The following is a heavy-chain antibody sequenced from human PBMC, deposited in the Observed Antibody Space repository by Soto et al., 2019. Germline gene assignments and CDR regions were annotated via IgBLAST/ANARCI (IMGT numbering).Heavy chain of an antibody. V-gene: IGHV3-23*01. CDR2: ISGSGGST. D-gene: IGHD2-15*01. J-gene: IGHJ4*02. CDR3: AKDPQVVVVAATTYYFDY. Sequence: GSLRLSCAASGFTFSSYAMSWVRQAPGKGLEWVSAISGSGGSTYYADSVKGRFTISRDNSKNTLYLQMNSLRAEDTAVYYCAKDPQVVVVAATTYYFDYWGQGTLVTVSS. CDR1: GFTFSSYA.